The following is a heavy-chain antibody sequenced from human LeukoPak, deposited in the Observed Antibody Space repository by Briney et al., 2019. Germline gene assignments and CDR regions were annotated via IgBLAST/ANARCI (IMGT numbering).Heavy chain of an antibody. Sequence: ASVTVSFKASGYTFTGYYMHWVRQAPGQGLAWMGWINPNSGGTNYAQKFQGRVTMTRDTSISTAYMELSRLRPDDTAVYYCARGYGDYQYQIYYYYGMDVWGQGTTVTVSS. D-gene: IGHD4-17*01. J-gene: IGHJ6*02. CDR3: ARGYGDYQYQIYYYYGMDV. CDR2: INPNSGGT. V-gene: IGHV1-2*02. CDR1: GYTFTGYY.